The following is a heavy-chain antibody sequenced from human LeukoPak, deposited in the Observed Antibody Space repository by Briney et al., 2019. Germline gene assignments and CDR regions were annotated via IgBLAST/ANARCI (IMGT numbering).Heavy chain of an antibody. J-gene: IGHJ1*01. V-gene: IGHV4-59*12. CDR1: GGSINDYY. CDR2: IYYSGST. D-gene: IGHD2-2*01. CDR3: ARLVVVVPAAKYFQH. Sequence: SETLSLTCTVSGGSINDYYWTWIRQPPGKGLEWVGYIYYSGSTNYNPSLKSRVTISLDPSKNQFSLKLSSVTAADTAVYYCARLVVVVPAAKYFQHWGQGTLVTVSS.